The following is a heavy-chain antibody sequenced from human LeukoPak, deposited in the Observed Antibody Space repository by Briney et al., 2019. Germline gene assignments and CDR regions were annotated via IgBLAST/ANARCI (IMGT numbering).Heavy chain of an antibody. V-gene: IGHV4-59*01. CDR1: GGSTSSYY. CDR2: IYYSGST. Sequence: SETLSLTCTVSGGSTSSYYWSWIRQPPGKGLEWIGYIYYSGSTNYNPSLKSRVTISVDTSKNQFSLKLSSVTAADTAVYYCARLGGAPYDFWSGYKANWFDPWGQGTLVTVSS. D-gene: IGHD3-3*01. J-gene: IGHJ5*02. CDR3: ARLGGAPYDFWSGYKANWFDP.